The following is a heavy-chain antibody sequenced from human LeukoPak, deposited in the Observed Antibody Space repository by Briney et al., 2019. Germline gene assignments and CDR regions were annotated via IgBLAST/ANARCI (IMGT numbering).Heavy chain of an antibody. CDR1: GFTVTSKY. CDR3: ARATYSYDSSDYNRYYFDY. J-gene: IGHJ4*02. CDR2: IYSGGTT. Sequence: PGGSVRLSCEASGFTVTSKYMSWVRQAPGKGLEWVSVIYSGGTTDYADSVTGRFTISRDNSKNTLYLQMNRLRVEDTAVYYCARATYSYDSSDYNRYYFDYWGQGTLVTVSS. D-gene: IGHD3-22*01. V-gene: IGHV3-53*01.